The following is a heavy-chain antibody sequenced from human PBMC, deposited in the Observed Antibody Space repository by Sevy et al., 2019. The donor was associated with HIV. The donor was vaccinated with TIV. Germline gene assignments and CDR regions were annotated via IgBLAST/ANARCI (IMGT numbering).Heavy chain of an antibody. J-gene: IGHJ4*02. D-gene: IGHD6-19*01. Sequence: ASVKLSCKASGGTFTTSGISWVRQVAGQGLEWMGGIIPILGTTNYAQRFQYRVTITADESTKTAYMELSSLRSEDTAVYYCARGGGNGWYYFDYWGQATSVTVSS. CDR2: IIPILGTT. V-gene: IGHV1-69*13. CDR3: ARGGGNGWYYFDY. CDR1: GGTFTTSG.